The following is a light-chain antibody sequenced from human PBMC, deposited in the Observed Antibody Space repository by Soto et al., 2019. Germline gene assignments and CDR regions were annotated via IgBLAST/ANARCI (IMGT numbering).Light chain of an antibody. Sequence: EIVLTQSPGTLSLSPGERATLSCRASQSVSSSYLAWYQQKPGQAPRLLIYGASSRATGIPDRFSGSGSGPDFPLTISSLEPEDFAVYYCQQYGSSPPWTFGQGTKVEIK. J-gene: IGKJ1*01. CDR1: QSVSSSY. V-gene: IGKV3-20*01. CDR2: GAS. CDR3: QQYGSSPPWT.